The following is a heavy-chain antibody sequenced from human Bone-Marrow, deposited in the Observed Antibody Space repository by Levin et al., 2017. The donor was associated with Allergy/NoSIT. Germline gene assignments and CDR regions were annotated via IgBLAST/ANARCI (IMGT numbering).Heavy chain of an antibody. CDR2: ISHRDGST. D-gene: IGHD4-23*01. J-gene: IGHJ2*01. V-gene: IGHV3-23*01. CDR1: GFTFSSYA. CDR3: ARGLYGGNRFFDL. Sequence: PGGSLRLSCAASGFTFSSYAMSWVRQAPGKGLEWVSAISHRDGSTYYADSVKGRFTISRDNSKSTLDLQMNSLRAEDTAVYYCARGLYGGNRFFDLWGRGTLVTVSS.